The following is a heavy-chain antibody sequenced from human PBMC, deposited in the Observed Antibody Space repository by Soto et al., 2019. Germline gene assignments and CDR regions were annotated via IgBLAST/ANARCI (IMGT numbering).Heavy chain of an antibody. CDR3: VKDGGSSSWYGYYYGMDV. Sequence: GGSLRLSCSASGFTFSSYAMHWVRQAPGKGLEYVSAISSNGGSTYYADSVKGRFTISRDNSKNTLYLQMSSLRAEDTAVYYCVKDGGSSSWYGYYYGMDVWGQGTTVTVSS. CDR2: ISSNGGST. D-gene: IGHD6-13*01. V-gene: IGHV3-64D*08. CDR1: GFTFSSYA. J-gene: IGHJ6*02.